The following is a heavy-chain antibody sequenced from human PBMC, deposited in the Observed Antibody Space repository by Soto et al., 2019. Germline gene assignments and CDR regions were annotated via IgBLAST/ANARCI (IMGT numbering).Heavy chain of an antibody. V-gene: IGHV4-31*03. D-gene: IGHD2-15*01. J-gene: IGHJ5*02. CDR3: ARALTGYSVSNWFDP. CDR1: GGSISSGVYY. CDR2: IYYSGST. Sequence: QVQLQESGPGLLKPSQTLSLTCTVSGGSISSGVYYWSWIRQHPGKGLEWIGDIYYSGSTYYNPSLKSRVTLSVDTSKNQFSLRLSSVTAADTAVYYCARALTGYSVSNWFDPWGQGTLVTVSS.